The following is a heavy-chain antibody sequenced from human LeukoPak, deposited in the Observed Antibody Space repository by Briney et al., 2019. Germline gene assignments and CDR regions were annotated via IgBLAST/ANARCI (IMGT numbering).Heavy chain of an antibody. Sequence: PSETLSLTCTVSGDSISTSNSYWGWIRQPPGTGLEWIGSIYYSGNTYYNASLKSRVTISVDTSKNQFSLKLSSVTAADTAVYYCARKARNIRGSGLPYGAFDIWGQGTMVTVSS. CDR3: ARKARNIRGSGLPYGAFDI. CDR2: IYYSGNT. V-gene: IGHV4-39*01. CDR1: GDSISTSNSY. J-gene: IGHJ3*02. D-gene: IGHD6-19*01.